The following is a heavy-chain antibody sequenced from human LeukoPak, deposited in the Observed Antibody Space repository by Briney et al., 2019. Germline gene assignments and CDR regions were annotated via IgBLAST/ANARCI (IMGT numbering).Heavy chain of an antibody. Sequence: PSETLSLTCAVYGGSFSGYYWSWIRQPPGKGLEWIGEINHSGSTNCNPSLKSRVTISVDTSKNQFSLKLSSVTAADTAVYYCARDRPSDSSSWYYYYGMDVWGKGTTVTVFS. CDR3: ARDRPSDSSSWYYYYGMDV. D-gene: IGHD6-13*01. V-gene: IGHV4-34*01. CDR2: INHSGST. J-gene: IGHJ6*04. CDR1: GGSFSGYY.